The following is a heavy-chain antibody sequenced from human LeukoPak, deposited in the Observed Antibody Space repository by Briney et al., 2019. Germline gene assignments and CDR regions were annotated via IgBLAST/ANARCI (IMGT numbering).Heavy chain of an antibody. V-gene: IGHV3-64D*06. D-gene: IGHD4-17*01. J-gene: IGHJ4*02. Sequence: GGSLRLSCSASGFTFSSLAMHWVRQAPGKGLEYVSDISSRGGSTYYADSVRGRFTISRDNSINTLYLQMSRLTPEDSALYYCARGVYGDYWGGFDYWGQGTLVTVSS. CDR3: ARGVYGDYWGGFDY. CDR2: ISSRGGST. CDR1: GFTFSSLA.